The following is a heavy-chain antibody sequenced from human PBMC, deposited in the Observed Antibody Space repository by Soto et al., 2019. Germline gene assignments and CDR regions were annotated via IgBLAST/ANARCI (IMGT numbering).Heavy chain of an antibody. Sequence: PXGSLRRTFTASGFTFSSYAMSWVRQAPGKELEWVSTISGNSGKTNYAESVKGRFSISRDNSKNTVHLQLDSLRAEDTAVYFCAKLGFVLMELYYFHQWGHGTLVTVSS. J-gene: IGHJ4*01. V-gene: IGHV3-23*01. D-gene: IGHD2-8*01. CDR1: GFTFSSYA. CDR2: ISGNSGKT. CDR3: AKLGFVLMELYYFHQ.